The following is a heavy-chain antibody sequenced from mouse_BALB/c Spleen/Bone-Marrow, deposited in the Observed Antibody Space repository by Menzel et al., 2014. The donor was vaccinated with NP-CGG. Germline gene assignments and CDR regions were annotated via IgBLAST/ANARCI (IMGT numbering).Heavy chain of an antibody. CDR3: ARGGTARAAWFAY. J-gene: IGHJ3*01. V-gene: IGHV1-4*02. CDR2: INPSSAYT. Sequence: LQESAAELAGPGASVKMSCKASGYTFTSYTMHWIKRRPGQGLEWIGYINPSSAYTEYNQKFKDRTTLTADTSSSTAYMQLSSLTSEDSAVYYCARGGTARAAWFAYWGQGTLVTVSA. D-gene: IGHD3-3*01. CDR1: GYTFTSYT.